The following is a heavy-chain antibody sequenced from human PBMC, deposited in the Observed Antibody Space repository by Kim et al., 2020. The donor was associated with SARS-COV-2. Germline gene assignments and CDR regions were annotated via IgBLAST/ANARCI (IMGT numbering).Heavy chain of an antibody. V-gene: IGHV3-7*01. J-gene: IGHJ4*02. Sequence: GGSLRLSCAASGMTFSTYWMNWVRQPPGKGLEWVANINPDGSAQRSVDSVKGRFTISRDNANNVLYLQMNSLRDDDTAVYYCAGWGPVNYWGQGSLVTVSS. CDR3: AGWGPVNY. CDR1: GMTFSTYW. CDR2: INPDGSAQ. D-gene: IGHD3-16*01.